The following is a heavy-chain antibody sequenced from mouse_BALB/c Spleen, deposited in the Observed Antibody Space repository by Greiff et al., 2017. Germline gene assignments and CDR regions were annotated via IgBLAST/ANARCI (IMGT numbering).Heavy chain of an antibody. J-gene: IGHJ4*01. CDR1: GFSLTSYG. Sequence: QVQLKESGPGLVAPSQSLSITCTASGFSLTSYGVHWVRQPPGKGLEWLGVIWAGGSTNYNSALMSRLSISKDNSQSQVFLKMNSLQTDDTAMYYCARDKGGYDPYAMDYWGQGTSVTVSS. V-gene: IGHV2-9*02. CDR2: IWAGGST. D-gene: IGHD2-3*01. CDR3: ARDKGGYDPYAMDY.